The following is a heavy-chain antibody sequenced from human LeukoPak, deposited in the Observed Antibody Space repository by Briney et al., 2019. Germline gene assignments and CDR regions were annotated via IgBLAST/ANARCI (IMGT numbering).Heavy chain of an antibody. CDR3: AKGQGDDILTGYNY. J-gene: IGHJ4*02. CDR1: GFTFSSYA. CDR2: ISGSGGST. Sequence: GGTLRLSCAASGFTFSSYAMSWVRQAPGKGLELVSAISGSGGSTYYADSVKGRFTISRDNSKNTLYLQMNIRRAEDTAVYYCAKGQGDDILTGYNYCGQGTLVTVSS. V-gene: IGHV3-23*01. D-gene: IGHD3-9*01.